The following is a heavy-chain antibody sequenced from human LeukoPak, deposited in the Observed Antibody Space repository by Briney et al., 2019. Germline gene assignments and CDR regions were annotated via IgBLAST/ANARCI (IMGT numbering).Heavy chain of an antibody. Sequence: PGGSLRLSCAASGFTFSSYSMNWVRQAPGKGLEWVSYISSSSSTIYYADSVKGRLTISRDNAKNSLYLQMNSLRAEDTALYYCAKIRGNGNHLWQGGFDQWGQGTLVTVSS. CDR2: ISSSSSTI. D-gene: IGHD2/OR15-2a*01. CDR3: AKIRGNGNHLWQGGFDQ. J-gene: IGHJ4*02. V-gene: IGHV3-48*01. CDR1: GFTFSSYS.